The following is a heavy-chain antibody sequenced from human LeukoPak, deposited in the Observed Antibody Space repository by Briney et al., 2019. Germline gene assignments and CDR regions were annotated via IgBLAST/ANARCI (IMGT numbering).Heavy chain of an antibody. J-gene: IGHJ4*02. V-gene: IGHV3-9*01. CDR3: SKASIQEYHFDY. CDR1: GFTFDDYA. Sequence: PGRSLRLSCAASGFTFDDYAMHWVRQAPGKGLEWVSGISWNSGSIGYADSVKGRFTISRDNAKNSLYLQMNSLRAEDTAFYYCSKASIQEYHFDYWGQGTLVTVSS. CDR2: ISWNSGSI. D-gene: IGHD2-2*01.